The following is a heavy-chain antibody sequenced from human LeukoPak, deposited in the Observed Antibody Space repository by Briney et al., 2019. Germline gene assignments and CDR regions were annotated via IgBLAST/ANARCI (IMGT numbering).Heavy chain of an antibody. V-gene: IGHV4-39*01. CDR2: INHSGST. D-gene: IGHD3-16*02. Sequence: SETLSLTCTVSGGSISTSTYYWAWIRQPPGKGLEWIGEINHSGSTNYNPSLKSRVTISVDTSKNQFSLKLSSVTAADTAVYYCARHRRYYDYVWGSYRSQSFDYWGQGTLVTVSS. CDR3: ARHRRYYDYVWGSYRSQSFDY. CDR1: GGSISTSTYY. J-gene: IGHJ4*02.